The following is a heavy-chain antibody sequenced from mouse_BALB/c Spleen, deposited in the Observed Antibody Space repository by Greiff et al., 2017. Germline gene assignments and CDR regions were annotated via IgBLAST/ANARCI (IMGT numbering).Heavy chain of an antibody. V-gene: IGHV5-17*02. J-gene: IGHJ2*01. CDR3: ARAYGNYGYYFDY. CDR2: ISSGSSTI. CDR1: GFTFSSFG. Sequence: EVKLMESGGGLVQPGGSRKLSCAASGFTFSSFGMHWVRQAPEKGLEWVAYISSGSSTIYYADTVKGRFTISRDNPKNTLFLQMTSLRSEDTAMYYCARAYGNYGYYFDYWGQGTTLTVSS. D-gene: IGHD2-1*01.